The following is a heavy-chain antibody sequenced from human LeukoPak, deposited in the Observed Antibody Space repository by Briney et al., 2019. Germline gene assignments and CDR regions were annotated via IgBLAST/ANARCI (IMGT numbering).Heavy chain of an antibody. J-gene: IGHJ5*02. CDR1: VYTLTSYG. CDR2: ISAYNGNT. CDR3: ASDYYDRSGWYNWVDP. V-gene: IGHV1-18*01. D-gene: IGHD3-22*01. Sequence: EASVKVSCKASVYTLTSYGICWVRQALGQGLEWMGWISAYNGNTNYAQKLQGRVTMTTDTSTSTAYMKLRSLRSYDTAVYYCASDYYDRSGWYNWVDPWGQGTLVTVSS.